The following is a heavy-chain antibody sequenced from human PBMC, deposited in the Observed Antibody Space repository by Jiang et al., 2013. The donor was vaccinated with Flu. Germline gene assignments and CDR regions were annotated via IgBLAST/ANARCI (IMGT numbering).Heavy chain of an antibody. CDR1: GYTFTSND. CDR3: ARGAGTWGRDWFDP. CDR2: MNANSGNT. J-gene: IGHJ5*02. V-gene: IGHV1-8*01. Sequence: SVRVSCKASGYTFTSNDINWVRQATGQGLEWMGWMNANSGNTGYAQKFQGRVTMTRDISISTAYMELSSLTSEDTAVYYCARGAGTWGRDWFDPWGQGTLVTVSS. D-gene: IGHD1/OR15-1a*01.